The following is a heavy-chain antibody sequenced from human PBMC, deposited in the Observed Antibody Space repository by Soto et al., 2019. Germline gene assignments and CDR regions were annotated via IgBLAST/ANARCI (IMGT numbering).Heavy chain of an antibody. D-gene: IGHD2-21*01. Sequence: QMQLQEPGPGLMKPSQTLSLTSTVSGGSISSGDYYWSWIRQLPGKGLEWIGYIYYSGSTYYNPSIKSPVTLSVDTSKKLFSLKLSSVTAADTTMYYCARARVARYFDYWGQITLVTVSS. V-gene: IGHV4-30-4*01. J-gene: IGHJ4*02. CDR2: IYYSGST. CDR3: ARARVARYFDY. CDR1: GGSISSGDYY.